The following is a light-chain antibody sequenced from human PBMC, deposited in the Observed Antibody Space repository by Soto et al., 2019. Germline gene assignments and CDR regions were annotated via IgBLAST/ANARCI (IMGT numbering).Light chain of an antibody. CDR3: ASYTRSTTLV. CDR2: DVN. V-gene: IGLV2-14*01. J-gene: IGLJ2*01. CDR1: ISDIGGYNF. Sequence: QSALTQPASVSGSPGQSITISGTGTISDIGGYNFISWYQHHPGKAPKLVIYDVNNRPSGISYRFSGSKSDNTASLTISGLQAEDEADYYCASYTRSTTLVFGGGTKLTVL.